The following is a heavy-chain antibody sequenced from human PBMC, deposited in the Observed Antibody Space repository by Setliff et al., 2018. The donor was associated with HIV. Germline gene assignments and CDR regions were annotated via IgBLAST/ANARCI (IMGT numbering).Heavy chain of an antibody. CDR3: ARDPHPNGGSEDAFDI. CDR1: GFTFSSYW. V-gene: IGHV3-74*01. CDR2: IETDGTST. Sequence: GGSLRLSCSASGFTFSSYWMHWVRQAPGKGLVWVSRIETDGTSTTYADSVKGRFTISRDNAKNTLYLHMNSLRTEDTAVYYCARDPHPNGGSEDAFDIWGQGTMVTVSS. D-gene: IGHD7-27*01. J-gene: IGHJ3*02.